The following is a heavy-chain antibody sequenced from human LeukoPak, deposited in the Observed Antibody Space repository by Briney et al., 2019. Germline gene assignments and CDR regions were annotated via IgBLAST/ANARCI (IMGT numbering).Heavy chain of an antibody. CDR3: ARVGYGSGSWGWFDP. V-gene: IGHV4-59*01. Sequence: SQTLSLSCTVSGGSISGFFWTWIRQSPGKGLEYIGYIYYSGTTDYNPTLKSRVSMSVDTSKNQFFLNLTSVTAADTAIYYCARVGYGSGSWGWFDPWGQGTLVTVSS. CDR2: IYYSGTT. CDR1: GGSISGFF. J-gene: IGHJ5*02. D-gene: IGHD3-10*01.